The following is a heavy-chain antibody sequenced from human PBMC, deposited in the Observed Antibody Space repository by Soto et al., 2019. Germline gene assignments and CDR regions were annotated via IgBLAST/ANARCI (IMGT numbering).Heavy chain of an antibody. V-gene: IGHV4-31*03. Sequence: QVQLQESRPGLVKPSQTLSLTCTVSGGSISSGGYYWSWIRQHPGKGLEWIGYIYYSGSTYYNPSLNSRVTISVVTSKNQFSLNLSSVTAADTAVYYCARDPCGDCYDVDYWGQGTLVTVSS. D-gene: IGHD2-21*02. J-gene: IGHJ4*02. CDR3: ARDPCGDCYDVDY. CDR1: GGSISSGGYY. CDR2: IYYSGST.